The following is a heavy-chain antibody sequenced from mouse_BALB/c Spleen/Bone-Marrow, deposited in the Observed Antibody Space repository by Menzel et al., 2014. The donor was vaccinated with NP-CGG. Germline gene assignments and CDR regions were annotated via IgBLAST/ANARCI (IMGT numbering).Heavy chain of an antibody. D-gene: IGHD1-1*01. CDR1: GFTFSSFG. Sequence: EVKLMESGGGLVQPGGSRKLSCAASGFTFSSFGMHWVRQAPEKGLEWVAYISSGSSTIYYADTVMGRFTISRDNPKNTLFLQMTSLRSEDTAMYYCARSGSSSGYFDYWGQGTTHTVSS. J-gene: IGHJ2*01. CDR2: ISSGSSTI. V-gene: IGHV5-17*02. CDR3: ARSGSSSGYFDY.